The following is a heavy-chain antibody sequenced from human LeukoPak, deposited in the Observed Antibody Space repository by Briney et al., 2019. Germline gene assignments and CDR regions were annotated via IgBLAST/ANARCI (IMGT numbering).Heavy chain of an antibody. D-gene: IGHD1-26*01. V-gene: IGHV1-8*01. CDR3: ARVRSTVGATRFDY. CDR2: MNPNSGNT. Sequence: ASVKVSCKASGYTFTSYDINWVRQATGQGLEWMGWMNPNSGNTGYAQKFQGRVTMTRNTSISTAYTELSSLRSDDTAVYYCARVRSTVGATRFDYWGQGTLVTVSS. J-gene: IGHJ4*02. CDR1: GYTFTSYD.